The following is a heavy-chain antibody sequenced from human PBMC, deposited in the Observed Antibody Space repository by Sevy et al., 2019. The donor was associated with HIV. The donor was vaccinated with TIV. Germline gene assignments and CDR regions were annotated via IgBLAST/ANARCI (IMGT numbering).Heavy chain of an antibody. CDR2: ISSSSRTI. CDR3: ASSSWFGGFDA. J-gene: IGHJ5*02. Sequence: GGSLRLSCAASGFAFSSYSMNWVCQAPGKGLEWVSYISSSSRTIYYADSVKGRFTISRDNAKNSLYMQMNSLRAEDTAVYYCASSSWFGGFDAWGQGTLVTVSS. V-gene: IGHV3-48*01. D-gene: IGHD3-10*01. CDR1: GFAFSSYS.